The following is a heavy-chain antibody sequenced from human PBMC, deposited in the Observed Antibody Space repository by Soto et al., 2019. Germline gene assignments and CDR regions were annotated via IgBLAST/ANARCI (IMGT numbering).Heavy chain of an antibody. Sequence: QVQLVQSGAEVKKPGASVKVSCKASGYTFTSYAMHWVRQAPGQRLEWMGWINAGNGNTKYSQKFQGRVTITRDTSASTAYMELSSLRSEDTAVYYCARYVPHMYQRASYFDYWGQGTLVIVSS. CDR2: INAGNGNT. CDR3: ARYVPHMYQRASYFDY. J-gene: IGHJ4*02. CDR1: GYTFTSYA. D-gene: IGHD2-2*01. V-gene: IGHV1-3*01.